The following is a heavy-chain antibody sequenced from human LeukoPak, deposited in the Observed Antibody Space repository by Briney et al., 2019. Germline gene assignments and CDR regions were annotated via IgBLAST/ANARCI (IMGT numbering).Heavy chain of an antibody. CDR2: ISSSSSYT. V-gene: IGHV3-11*05. D-gene: IGHD3-22*01. J-gene: IGHJ1*01. CDR3: AKGRDSSGRQYFQH. Sequence: GGSLRLSCAASGFTFSDYYMSWIRQAPGKGLEWVSYISSSSSYTNYADSVKGRFTISRDNSMNTLYLQMNSLRAEDTAVYFCAKGRDSSGRQYFQHWGQGTPVTVSS. CDR1: GFTFSDYY.